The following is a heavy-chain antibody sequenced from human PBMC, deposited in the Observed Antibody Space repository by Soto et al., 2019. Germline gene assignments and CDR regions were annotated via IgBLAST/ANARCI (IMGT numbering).Heavy chain of an antibody. V-gene: IGHV3-74*01. CDR2: INADGGTT. CDR1: GFTLSSYW. CDR3: ATPQFSSPIDCIDV. Sequence: EVQLVESGGGLVQPGGSLTLSCVASGFTLSSYWMHWVRQAPVKGLVWVSRINADGGTTYYVDSVRGRFTASRDNAKNTLYLQMTCLTADDTAVYYCATPQFSSPIDCIDVRGKGIAVTVSS. J-gene: IGHJ6*03. D-gene: IGHD6-6*01.